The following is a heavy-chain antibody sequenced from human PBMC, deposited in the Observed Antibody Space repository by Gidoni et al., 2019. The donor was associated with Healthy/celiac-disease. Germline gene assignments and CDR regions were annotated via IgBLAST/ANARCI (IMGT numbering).Heavy chain of an antibody. Sequence: QVQLVHSGGGVGQPGSSLRLYFAASGSPFSSYGRHWVRRAPGKGLEWLAVISYDGSNKYYADSVEVRFTISRDNSKNTLYLQMNSLRAEDTAVYYCAKDGSEWLLSYYFDYWGQGTLVTVSS. J-gene: IGHJ4*02. CDR2: ISYDGSNK. CDR3: AKDGSEWLLSYYFDY. CDR1: GSPFSSYG. D-gene: IGHD3-3*01. V-gene: IGHV3-30*18.